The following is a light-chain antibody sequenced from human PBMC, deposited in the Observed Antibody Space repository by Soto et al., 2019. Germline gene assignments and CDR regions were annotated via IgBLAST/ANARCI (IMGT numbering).Light chain of an antibody. CDR3: QQYGNLPLT. CDR1: QDVGNC. V-gene: IGKV1-33*01. CDR2: EAS. Sequence: DIQMTQSPSSLSASVGYRATITCQASQDVGNCLNWYKQKAGRAPKFVMQEASNLETGVPSRFRGTGSGTHFTFTITSLKREDFATYFCQQYGNLPLTFGGGTKVDIK. J-gene: IGKJ4*01.